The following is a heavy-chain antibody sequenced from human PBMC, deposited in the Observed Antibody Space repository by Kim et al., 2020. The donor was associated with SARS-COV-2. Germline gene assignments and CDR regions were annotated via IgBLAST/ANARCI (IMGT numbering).Heavy chain of an antibody. CDR2: INHSGST. CDR1: GGSFSGYY. J-gene: IGHJ4*02. V-gene: IGHV4-34*01. Sequence: SVTLSLTCAVYGGSFSGYYWSWIRQPPGKGLEWIGEINHSGSTNYNPSLKSRVTISVDTSKNQFSLKLSSVTAADTAVYYCARSGGFRYYYDSSGYYSGHFYYFDYWGQGTLVTVSS. D-gene: IGHD3-22*01. CDR3: ARSGGFRYYYDSSGYYSGHFYYFDY.